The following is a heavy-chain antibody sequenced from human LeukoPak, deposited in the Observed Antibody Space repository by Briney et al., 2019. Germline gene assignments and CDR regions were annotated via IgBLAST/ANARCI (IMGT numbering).Heavy chain of an antibody. D-gene: IGHD4-17*01. V-gene: IGHV3-7*01. CDR3: ARVWYGDYVVFDY. J-gene: IGHJ4*02. Sequence: PGGSLRLSCAASGFTFSNYWMSWVRQAPGKGLEWVANIKQDGSEKYYVDSVKGRFTISRDNAKNSLYLQMNSLRAEDTAVYYCARVWYGDYVVFDYWGQGTLVTVSS. CDR1: GFTFSNYW. CDR2: IKQDGSEK.